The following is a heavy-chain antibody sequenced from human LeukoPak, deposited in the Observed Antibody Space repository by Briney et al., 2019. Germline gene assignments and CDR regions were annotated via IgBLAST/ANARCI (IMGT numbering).Heavy chain of an antibody. CDR3: ARLVLLWFGDQAYWFDP. J-gene: IGHJ5*02. CDR1: GGSISSSSYY. V-gene: IGHV4-39*07. CDR2: IYYSGST. Sequence: SETLSLTCTVSGGSISSSSYYWGWIRQPPGKGLEWIGSIYYSGSTYYSPSLKSRVTISVDTSKNQFSLKLSSVTAADTAVYYCARLVLLWFGDQAYWFDPWGQGTLVTVSS. D-gene: IGHD3-10*01.